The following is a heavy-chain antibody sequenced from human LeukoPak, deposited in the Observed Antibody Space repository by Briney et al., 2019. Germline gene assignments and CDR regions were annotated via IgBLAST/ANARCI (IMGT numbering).Heavy chain of an antibody. D-gene: IGHD1-26*01. CDR3: ARDGSYYEIDY. CDR2: IWYDGSNK. V-gene: IGHV3-33*01. J-gene: IGHJ4*02. CDR1: GLIFSIYG. Sequence: GRSLRLSCAPSGLIFSIYGMHWVRQPPGKWLEWVAVIWYDGSNKNYVDSVKGRFTISRDNSKNTLYLQMNSLRAEDTAVYYCARDGSYYEIDYWGQGTLVTVSS.